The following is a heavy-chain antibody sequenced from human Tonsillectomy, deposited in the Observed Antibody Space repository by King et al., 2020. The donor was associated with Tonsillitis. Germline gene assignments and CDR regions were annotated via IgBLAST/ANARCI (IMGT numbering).Heavy chain of an antibody. CDR1: GGNFKNYA. CDR3: ARDHYGDYLFYFDY. CDR2: IIPISGTA. J-gene: IGHJ4*02. Sequence: VQLVESGAEVKKPGSSVKVSCTASGGNFKNYAINWVRQAPGQGLEWVGGIIPISGTAHYAQKFQGRVTITADASTSTVYMEMGSLKSEDTAMYYCARDHYGDYLFYFDYWGQGTLVTVSS. V-gene: IGHV1-69*01. D-gene: IGHD4-17*01.